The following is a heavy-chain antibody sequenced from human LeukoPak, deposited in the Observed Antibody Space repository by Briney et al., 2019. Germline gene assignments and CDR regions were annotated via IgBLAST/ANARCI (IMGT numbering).Heavy chain of an antibody. Sequence: SETLSLTCTVSGGSINSYNWNWIRQSPGKGLEWIGYIYYSGTTNYNPSLKSRVTISVDTSKNQFSLQLRSVTAADTAVYYCAREDPQTTVPEGMDVWGQGTTVTVSS. CDR3: AREDPQTTVPEGMDV. J-gene: IGHJ6*02. V-gene: IGHV4-59*01. CDR2: IYYSGTT. D-gene: IGHD4-17*01. CDR1: GGSINSYN.